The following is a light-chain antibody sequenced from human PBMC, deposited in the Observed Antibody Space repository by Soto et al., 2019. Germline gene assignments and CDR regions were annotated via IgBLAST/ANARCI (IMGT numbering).Light chain of an antibody. J-gene: IGLJ2*01. V-gene: IGLV1-40*01. CDR2: NNF. Sequence: QSVLTQPPSVSGAPGQRVTISCTGSSSNIGAGYDVHWYQQLPGTAPKFLIYNNFNRPSGAPDRFSASKSGTSASLAISGLQAEDEADYYCQSYDSGLSVAVFGGGTKVTVL. CDR1: SSNIGAGYD. CDR3: QSYDSGLSVAV.